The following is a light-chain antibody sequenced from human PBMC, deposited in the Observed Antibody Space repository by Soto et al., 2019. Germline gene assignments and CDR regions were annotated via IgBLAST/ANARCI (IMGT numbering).Light chain of an antibody. CDR1: SSNFGAGYD. Sequence: QSVLTQPPSVSGAPGQRVTISCTGGSSNFGAGYDVHWYQQLPGTAPKLLIYTNTNRPSGVPDRFSGSKSGTSAALAITGLQAEDEADYYCQSYDSSLSRYVFGARTKVTGL. CDR2: TNT. CDR3: QSYDSSLSRYV. V-gene: IGLV1-40*01. J-gene: IGLJ1*01.